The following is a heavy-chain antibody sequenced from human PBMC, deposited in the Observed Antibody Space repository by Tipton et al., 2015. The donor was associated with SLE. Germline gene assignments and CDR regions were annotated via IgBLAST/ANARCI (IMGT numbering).Heavy chain of an antibody. D-gene: IGHD3-22*01. CDR1: GFTFGDYA. Sequence: SLRLSCTASGFTFGDYAMSWVRQAPGKGLEWVAFIRYDGSNKYYADSVKGRFTISRDNSKNTLYLQMNSLRAEDTAVYYCDSGSHYWGQGTLVTVSS. V-gene: IGHV3-30*02. CDR3: DSGSHY. J-gene: IGHJ4*02. CDR2: IRYDGSNK.